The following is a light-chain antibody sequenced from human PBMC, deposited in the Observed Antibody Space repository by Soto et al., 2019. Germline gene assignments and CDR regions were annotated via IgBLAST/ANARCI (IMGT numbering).Light chain of an antibody. CDR1: SSDVGGYNY. J-gene: IGLJ1*01. Sequence: QSALTQPPSASGSPGQSVTISCTGTSSDVGGYNYVSWYQQHPGKAPKLMIYEVSKRPSGVPDRFSGSTSGNTAALTVSGLQAEDEADYYCSSYAGGNNLYVFGTGTKLTVL. CDR2: EVS. V-gene: IGLV2-8*01. CDR3: SSYAGGNNLYV.